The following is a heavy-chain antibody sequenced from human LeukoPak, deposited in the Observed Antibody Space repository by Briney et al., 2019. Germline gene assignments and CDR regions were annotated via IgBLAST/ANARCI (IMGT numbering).Heavy chain of an antibody. Sequence: SQTLSLTCAISGGSVSSNSAAWNWITQSPSRGLEGLRRTYYRSKWYNDYAVSVKSRITINQDTSKNQFSLQLNSVTPEDTAVYYCARDPNGAEAGGFDYWGQGTLVTVSS. V-gene: IGHV6-1*01. J-gene: IGHJ4*02. D-gene: IGHD6-13*01. CDR2: TYYRSKWYN. CDR1: GGSVSSNSAA. CDR3: ARDPNGAEAGGFDY.